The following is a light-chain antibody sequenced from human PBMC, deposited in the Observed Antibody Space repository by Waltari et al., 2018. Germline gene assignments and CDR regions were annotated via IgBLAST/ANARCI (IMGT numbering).Light chain of an antibody. CDR1: ALQNRY. CDR3: QSTDSSAVYVV. J-gene: IGLJ2*01. V-gene: IGLV3-25*03. CDR2: KDT. Sequence: SYELTQPPSVSVSPGQTARITCSGDALQNRYAYWYQQKPGRAPILLIYKDTGRPSRIPERFSGSTSGTTVTLTITGVQAEDEADYYCQSTDSSAVYVVFGGGTKLTVL.